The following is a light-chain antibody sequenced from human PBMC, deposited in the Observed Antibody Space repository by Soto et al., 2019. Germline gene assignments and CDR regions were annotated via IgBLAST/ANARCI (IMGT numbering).Light chain of an antibody. V-gene: IGKV3-20*01. CDR3: QQYGSSPT. J-gene: IGKJ5*01. Sequence: IVLTHFPGTLSLSPGERATLSCRASQSVGSNYLAWYQQRPGQPPRLLIYGASSRATGIPDRFSGSGSGTDFTLTISRLEPEDFAVYYCQQYGSSPTFGQGTRLEV. CDR2: GAS. CDR1: QSVGSNY.